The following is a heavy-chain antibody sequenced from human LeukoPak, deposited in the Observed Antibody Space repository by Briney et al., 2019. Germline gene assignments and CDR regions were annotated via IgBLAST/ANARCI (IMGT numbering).Heavy chain of an antibody. CDR3: ARDRCTNGVCYTGGFDY. Sequence: PSETLSLTCTVSGYSISSGYYWGWIRQPPGKGLEWIGSIHHSGSTYYNPFLKSRVTISVDTSKNQFSLKLSSVTAADTAVYYCARDRCTNGVCYTGGFDYWGQGTLVTVSS. D-gene: IGHD2-8*01. CDR1: GYSISSGYY. V-gene: IGHV4-38-2*02. J-gene: IGHJ4*02. CDR2: IHHSGST.